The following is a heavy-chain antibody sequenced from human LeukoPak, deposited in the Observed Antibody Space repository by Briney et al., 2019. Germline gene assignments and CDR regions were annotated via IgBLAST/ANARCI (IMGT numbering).Heavy chain of an antibody. D-gene: IGHD6-13*01. Sequence: SETLSLTCTVSGGSISNYYWSWIRQPPGKGLEWIGYIYHSGTTNYNPSPKSRVTISVDTSKNQFSLKLNSVTAADTAVYYCARGVYIAAAQYGYWGQGTLVTVSS. V-gene: IGHV4-59*01. CDR2: IYHSGTT. CDR3: ARGVYIAAAQYGY. CDR1: GGSISNYY. J-gene: IGHJ4*02.